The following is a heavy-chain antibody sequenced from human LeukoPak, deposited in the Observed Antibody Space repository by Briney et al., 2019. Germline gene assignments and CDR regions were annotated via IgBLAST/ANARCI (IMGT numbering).Heavy chain of an antibody. CDR2: IIPILGIA. CDR1: GGTFSSYA. V-gene: IGHV1-69*04. Sequence: SVKVSCKASGGTFSSYAISWVRQAPGQGLEWMGRIIPILGIANYAQKLQGRVTMTTDTSTSTAYMELRSLRSDDTAVYYCARSGLDCSSTSCSNDYWGQGTLVTVSS. D-gene: IGHD2-2*01. J-gene: IGHJ4*02. CDR3: ARSGLDCSSTSCSNDY.